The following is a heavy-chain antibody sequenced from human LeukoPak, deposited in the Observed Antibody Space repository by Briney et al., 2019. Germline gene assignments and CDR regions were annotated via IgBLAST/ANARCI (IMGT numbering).Heavy chain of an antibody. Sequence: SETLSLTCTVSGGSISTYYWGWIGLPPGKGLEWIGYIYYRGSTNYNPSLKSRVTISVDTSKNQFSLKLSSVTAADTAVYYCASYSPYYYDSSGAYAEYFQHWGQGTLVTVSS. CDR3: ASYSPYYYDSSGAYAEYFQH. CDR1: GGSISTYY. J-gene: IGHJ1*01. CDR2: IYYRGST. V-gene: IGHV4-59*08. D-gene: IGHD3-22*01.